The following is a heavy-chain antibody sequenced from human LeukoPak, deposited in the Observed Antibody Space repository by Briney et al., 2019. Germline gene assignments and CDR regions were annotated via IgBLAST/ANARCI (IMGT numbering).Heavy chain of an antibody. J-gene: IGHJ6*03. CDR3: ARHGSITMVRGRLRYYYMDV. CDR1: GFTVSSNY. Sequence: GGFLRLSCAASGFTVSSNYMSWVRQAPGKGLEWVSVIYSGSSTYYADSVKGRFTISRDNSKNTLYLQMNSLRAEDTAVYYCARHGSITMVRGRLRYYYMDVWGKGTTVTISS. D-gene: IGHD3-10*01. CDR2: IYSGSST. V-gene: IGHV3-53*01.